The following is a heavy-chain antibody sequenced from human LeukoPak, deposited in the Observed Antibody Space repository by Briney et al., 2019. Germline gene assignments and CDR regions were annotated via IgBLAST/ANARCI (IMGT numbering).Heavy chain of an antibody. V-gene: IGHV3-30-3*01. CDR3: ARYGGSASYDY. CDR1: GFTFSSYA. D-gene: IGHD1-26*01. CDR2: ISYDGSNK. J-gene: IGHJ4*02. Sequence: GGSLRLSCAASGFTFSSYAMHWVRQAPGKGLEWVAVISYDGSNKYYADSVKGRFTISRDNFKNTLYLQMNSLRAEDTAVYYCARYGGSASYDYWGQGTLVTVSS.